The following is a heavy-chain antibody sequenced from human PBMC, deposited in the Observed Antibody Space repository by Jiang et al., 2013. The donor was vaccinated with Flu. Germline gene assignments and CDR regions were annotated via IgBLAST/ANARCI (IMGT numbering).Heavy chain of an antibody. Sequence: QLVESGGGMVQPGRSLRLSCGTSGLSFSNYAMHWVRQAPGKGLEYVAVISVDGDRKHYADSVKGRFTISRDNSKNTVDLQMDSLRIEDTSIYYCGTDRSGGALDNWGQGTLVTVSA. CDR2: ISVDGDRK. J-gene: IGHJ4*02. D-gene: IGHD4-23*01. CDR3: GTDRSGGALDN. V-gene: IGHV3-30*03. CDR1: GLSFSNYA.